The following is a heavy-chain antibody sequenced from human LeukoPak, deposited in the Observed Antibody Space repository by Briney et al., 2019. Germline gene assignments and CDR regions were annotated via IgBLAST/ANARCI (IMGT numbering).Heavy chain of an antibody. CDR3: ARAPHDYITSSYYFDY. CDR1: GGTFSSYA. D-gene: IGHD4-11*01. Sequence: SVKVSCKASGGTFSSYAISWVRQAPGQGLEWMGGIIPIFGTANYAQKFQGRVTITTDESTSTAYMELSSLRPEDTAVYYCARAPHDYITSSYYFDYWGQGTLVTVSS. V-gene: IGHV1-69*05. J-gene: IGHJ4*02. CDR2: IIPIFGTA.